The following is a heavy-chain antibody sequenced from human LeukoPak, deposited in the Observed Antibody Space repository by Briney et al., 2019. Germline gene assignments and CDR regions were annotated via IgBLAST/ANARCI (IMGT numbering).Heavy chain of an antibody. J-gene: IGHJ4*02. CDR1: GGSFSGYY. V-gene: IGHV4-34*01. CDR3: ARGTDVDIVATNDY. Sequence: PSETLSLTCAVYGGSFSGYYWSWIRQPPGKGLEWIGEINHSGSTNYNPSLKSRVTISVDTSKNQFSLKLSSVTAADTAVYYCARGTDVDIVATNDYWGQGTLVTVSS. CDR2: INHSGST. D-gene: IGHD5-12*01.